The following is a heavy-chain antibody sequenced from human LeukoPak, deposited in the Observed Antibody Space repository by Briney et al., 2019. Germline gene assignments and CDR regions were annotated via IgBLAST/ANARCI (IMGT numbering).Heavy chain of an antibody. D-gene: IGHD4-23*01. V-gene: IGHV3-30*18. Sequence: GGSLRLSCAASGFTFSSYGMHWVRQAPGKGLEWVAVISYDGSNKYYADSVKGRFTISRDDSKNTLYLQMNSLRAEDTAVYYCAKDLGSVVTPPSLDYWGQGTLVTVSS. CDR3: AKDLGSVVTPPSLDY. J-gene: IGHJ4*02. CDR2: ISYDGSNK. CDR1: GFTFSSYG.